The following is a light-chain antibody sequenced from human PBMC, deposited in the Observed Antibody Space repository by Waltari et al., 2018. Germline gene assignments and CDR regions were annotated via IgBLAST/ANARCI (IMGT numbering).Light chain of an antibody. CDR1: SSDIGGHNY. CDR2: EVT. Sequence: QSALTQPASVSGSPGQSITISCTGTSSDIGGHNYVSWYQQHPVKAPKLVIFEVTTRPSGVSNRFSGSKSGNTASLTISGLQAEDEADYYCTSYTTSVTWVFGGGTKVTVL. CDR3: TSYTTSVTWV. J-gene: IGLJ3*02. V-gene: IGLV2-14*01.